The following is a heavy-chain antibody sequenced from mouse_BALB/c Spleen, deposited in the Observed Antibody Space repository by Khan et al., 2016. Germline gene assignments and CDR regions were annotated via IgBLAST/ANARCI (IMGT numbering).Heavy chain of an antibody. CDR3: ARRNGYYAWFAY. CDR2: INTNTGEP. J-gene: IGHJ3*01. Sequence: QIQLVQSGPELKKPGETVKISCKASGYTFTNYGMNWVKQAPGKGLKWMGWINTNTGEPTYAEEFKGRFAFSLETSASTAYLQINNLKNEDTATYFCARRNGYYAWFAYWGQGTLVTVSA. CDR1: GYTFTNYG. D-gene: IGHD2-3*01. V-gene: IGHV9-3*02.